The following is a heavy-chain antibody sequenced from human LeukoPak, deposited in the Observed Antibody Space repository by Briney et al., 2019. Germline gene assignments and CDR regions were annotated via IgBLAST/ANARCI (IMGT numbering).Heavy chain of an antibody. CDR2: ISSSGRTI. V-gene: IGHV3-48*03. J-gene: IGHJ4*02. CDR3: ARGEYYFDY. CDR1: GFTFNNYQ. Sequence: GGSLRLSCAASGFTFNNYQMNWVRQAPGKGLECISYISSSGRTIYYADSLKGRFTVSRDNAKNSLYLRMNNLRAVDTAVYYCARGEYYFDYWGQGTLVTVSS.